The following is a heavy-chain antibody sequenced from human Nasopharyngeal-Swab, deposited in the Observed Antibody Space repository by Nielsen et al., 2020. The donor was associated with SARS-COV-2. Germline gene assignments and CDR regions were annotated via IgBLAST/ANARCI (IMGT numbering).Heavy chain of an antibody. J-gene: IGHJ4*02. CDR3: ASHHYDYGSLDY. CDR2: IYYSGST. V-gene: IGHV4-39*01. Sequence: PGKGLEWIGSIYYSGSTFYNPSLKSRVTMSVDTSNHQFSLRLNSVTAADTAVYYCASHHYDYGSLDYWGQGTLVTVSS. D-gene: IGHD3-16*01.